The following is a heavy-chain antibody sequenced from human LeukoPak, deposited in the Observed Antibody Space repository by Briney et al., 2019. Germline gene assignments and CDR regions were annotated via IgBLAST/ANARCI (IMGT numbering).Heavy chain of an antibody. J-gene: IGHJ5*02. D-gene: IGHD3-10*01. Sequence: PGGSLRLSCAASGFTVSSNYMNWVRQAPGKGLEWVSVIYGGDNTYYADSVKGRFTISRDNSKNTLYLRMNSLRAEDTAVYYCAREHSFPFHYYDPWGQGTLVTVSS. V-gene: IGHV3-66*01. CDR2: IYGGDNT. CDR3: AREHSFPFHYYDP. CDR1: GFTVSSNY.